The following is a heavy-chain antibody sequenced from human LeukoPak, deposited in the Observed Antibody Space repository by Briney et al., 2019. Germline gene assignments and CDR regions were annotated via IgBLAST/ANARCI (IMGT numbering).Heavy chain of an antibody. CDR1: GGSISSYY. V-gene: IGHV4-4*07. Sequence: SETLSLTCTVSGGSISSYYWSWIRQPAGKGLEWIGRIYTSGSTNYNPSLKSRVTMSVDTSKNQFSLKLSSVTAADTAVYYCARDLCSGYYIHYFDYWGQGTLVTVSS. CDR2: IYTSGST. CDR3: ARDLCSGYYIHYFDY. J-gene: IGHJ4*02. D-gene: IGHD3-22*01.